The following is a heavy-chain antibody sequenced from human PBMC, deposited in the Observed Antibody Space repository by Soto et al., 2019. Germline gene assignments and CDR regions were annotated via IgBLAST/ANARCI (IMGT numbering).Heavy chain of an antibody. J-gene: IGHJ4*01. CDR3: AKGSTYSFYFDH. V-gene: IGHV3-23*01. Sequence: GGSLRLSCVASGFSFSSYDMSWVRQAPGKGLEWVSFIIGNSGTTYYADSVKGRFTISRDNSKNTLYLQMSRLGAEDTAAYYCAKGSTYSFYFDHWGQGTLVTVAS. CDR2: IIGNSGTT. D-gene: IGHD5-18*01. CDR1: GFSFSSYD.